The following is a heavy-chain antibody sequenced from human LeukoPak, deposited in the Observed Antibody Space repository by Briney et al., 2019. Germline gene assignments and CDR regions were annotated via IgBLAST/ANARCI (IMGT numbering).Heavy chain of an antibody. CDR1: GGSISSYY. D-gene: IGHD5-18*01. Sequence: PSETLSLTCTVSGGSISSYYWSWIRQPPGKGLEWIGYIYYSGSTNYNPSLKSRVTMSVDTSKNQFSLKLSSVTAADTAVYYCARVSDTAIDYWGQGTLVTVSS. J-gene: IGHJ4*02. CDR3: ARVSDTAIDY. V-gene: IGHV4-59*12. CDR2: IYYSGST.